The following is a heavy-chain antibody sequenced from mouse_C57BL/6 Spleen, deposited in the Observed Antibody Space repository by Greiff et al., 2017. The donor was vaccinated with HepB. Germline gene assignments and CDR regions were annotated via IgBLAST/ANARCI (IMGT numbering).Heavy chain of an antibody. J-gene: IGHJ3*01. CDR3: ARDLYYGYDGVAY. D-gene: IGHD2-2*01. CDR2: ISYDGSN. V-gene: IGHV3-6*01. Sequence: EVKLVESGPGLVKPSQSLSLTCSVTGYSITSGYYWNWIRQFPGNKLEWMGYISYDGSNNYNPSLKNRISITRDTSKNQFFLKLNSVTTEDTATYYCARDLYYGYDGVAYWGQGTLVTVSA. CDR1: GYSITSGYY.